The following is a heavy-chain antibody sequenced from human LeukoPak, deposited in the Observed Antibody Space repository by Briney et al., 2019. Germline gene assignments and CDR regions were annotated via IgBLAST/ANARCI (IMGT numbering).Heavy chain of an antibody. J-gene: IGHJ6*04. V-gene: IGHV3-53*01. CDR3: ARGRERWLPLDV. CDR2: IYSGGST. D-gene: IGHD5-24*01. Sequence: GGSLRLSCAASGFTVSSNYMSWVRQAPGKGLEWVSVIYSGGSTYYADSVKGRFTISRDNFKNTLYLQMNSLRAEDTAVYYCARGRERWLPLDVWGKGTTVTVSS. CDR1: GFTVSSNY.